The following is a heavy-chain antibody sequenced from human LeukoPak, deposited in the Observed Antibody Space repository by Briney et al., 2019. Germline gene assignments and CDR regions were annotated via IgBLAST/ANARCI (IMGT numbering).Heavy chain of an antibody. V-gene: IGHV4-59*01. J-gene: IGHJ4*02. D-gene: IGHD6-13*01. CDR2: IYYSGST. CDR1: GGSISSYY. Sequence: PSETLSLTCTVSGGSISSYYWSWIRQPPGKGLEWIGYIYYSGSTNYNPSLKSRVTVSVDTSKNQFSLKLSSVTAADTAVYYCAGGPGTAPTGYWGQGTLVTVSS. CDR3: AGGPGTAPTGY.